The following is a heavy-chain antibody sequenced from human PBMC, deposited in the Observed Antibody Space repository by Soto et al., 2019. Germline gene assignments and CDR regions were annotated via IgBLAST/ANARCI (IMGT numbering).Heavy chain of an antibody. CDR2: ISAYNGNT. CDR1: GYTFTSYG. D-gene: IGHD2-2*01. CDR3: ARGYCISTSCYPTEYYYYYYGMDG. J-gene: IGHJ6*02. Sequence: ASVKVSCKASGYTFTSYGISWVRQAPGQGLEWMGWISAYNGNTNYAQKLQGRVTMTTDTSTSTAYMELRSLRSDDTAVYYCARGYCISTSCYPTEYYYYYYGMDGWGQGTTVTVAS. V-gene: IGHV1-18*01.